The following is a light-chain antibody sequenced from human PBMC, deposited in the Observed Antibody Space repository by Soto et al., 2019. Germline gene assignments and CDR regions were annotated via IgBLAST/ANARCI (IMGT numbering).Light chain of an antibody. Sequence: DIQMTQSPPSLSASVGDIITITCRASQSISTSLNWYRQKPGKAPELLIFATSSLQRGVPSRFSGIGSGTDFTLTISSPQPGDFETYYCQQTYSLPHTFGGGPKV. V-gene: IGKV1-39*01. J-gene: IGKJ4*01. CDR3: QQTYSLPHT. CDR2: ATS. CDR1: QSISTS.